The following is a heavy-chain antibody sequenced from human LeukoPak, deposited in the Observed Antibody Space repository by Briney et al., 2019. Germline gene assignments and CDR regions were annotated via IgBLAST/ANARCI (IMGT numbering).Heavy chain of an antibody. CDR3: ARDLWWLQFDY. CDR2: IKQDGSEI. D-gene: IGHD5-24*01. J-gene: IGHJ4*02. V-gene: IGHV3-7*03. CDR1: GFTFNSHW. Sequence: GGSLRLSCAASGFTFNSHWMSWVRQAPGKGLEWVANIKQDGSEIYYVDSLKGRFTISRDNARNSLYLQMNSLRAEDTAVYYCARDLWWLQFDYWGQGALVTVSS.